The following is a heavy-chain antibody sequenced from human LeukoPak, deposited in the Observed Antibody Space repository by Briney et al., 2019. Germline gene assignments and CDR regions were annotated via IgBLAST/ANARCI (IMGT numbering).Heavy chain of an antibody. D-gene: IGHD5-24*01. V-gene: IGHV4-39*07. J-gene: IGHJ4*02. CDR2: IYYSGST. CDR1: GGSISRSSYY. Sequence: PSETLSLTCTVSGGSISRSSYYWGWIRQPPGKGLEWVGSIYYSGSTYYNPSLNSRVTISVDTSKNQFSLKLSSVTAADTAVYYCARTGLQSNGDFDYWGQGTLVTVSS. CDR3: ARTGLQSNGDFDY.